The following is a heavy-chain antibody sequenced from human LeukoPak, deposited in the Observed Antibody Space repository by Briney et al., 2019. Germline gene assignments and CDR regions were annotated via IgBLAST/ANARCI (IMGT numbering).Heavy chain of an antibody. J-gene: IGHJ4*01. D-gene: IGHD3-10*01. CDR1: GFTFSSYG. CDR2: ISYDGSNK. CDR3: AREGYYATIDY. V-gene: IGHV3-33*01. Sequence: GGSLRLSCAASGFTFSSYGMHWVRQAPGKGLEWVAVISYDGSNKYYADSVKGRFTFSRDISKNTLYLYLQMNSLRAEDTAVYYCAREGYYATIDYWGHGTMVTVSS.